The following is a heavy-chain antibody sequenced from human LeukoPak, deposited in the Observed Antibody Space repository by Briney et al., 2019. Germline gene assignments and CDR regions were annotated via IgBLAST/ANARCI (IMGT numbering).Heavy chain of an antibody. J-gene: IGHJ4*02. CDR1: GGSISSYY. CDR3: ASGTRLRTNDY. D-gene: IGHD1-7*01. V-gene: IGHV4-59*08. Sequence: SETLSLTCTVSGGSISSYYWNWSRQPPGKGLEWIGYIYSSGSTNYNPSLKSRVTISVDTSKNHFSLKLSSVTAADTAVYYCASGTRLRTNDYWGQGTLVTVSS. CDR2: IYSSGST.